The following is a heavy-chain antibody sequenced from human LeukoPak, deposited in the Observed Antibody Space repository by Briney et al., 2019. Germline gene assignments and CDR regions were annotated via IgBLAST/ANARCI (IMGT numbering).Heavy chain of an antibody. CDR1: GFTFSSYA. D-gene: IGHD3-22*01. CDR3: VKGSEAYCDSKSDY. J-gene: IGHJ4*02. Sequence: TGGSLRLSCSASGFTFSSYAMHWVRQAPGNGLEYVSAISSNGGTIYYADSAKGRFTISRDNSKYTLYLQMSSLRVEDTAVYYCVKGSEAYCDSKSDYWGQGTLVTVSS. V-gene: IGHV3-64D*09. CDR2: ISSNGGTI.